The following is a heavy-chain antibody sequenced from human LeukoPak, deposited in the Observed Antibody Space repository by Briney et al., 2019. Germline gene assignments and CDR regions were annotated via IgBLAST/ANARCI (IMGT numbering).Heavy chain of an antibody. CDR3: ARDPEVGATYYYYYMDV. D-gene: IGHD1-26*01. V-gene: IGHV3-48*01. Sequence: GGSLRLSCAASGFTFSSYSMNWVRQAPGKGLEWVSYISSSSSTIYYADSVKGRFTISRDNAKNSLYLQMNSLRAEDTAVYYCARDPEVGATYYYYYMDVWGKGTTVTVSS. J-gene: IGHJ6*03. CDR1: GFTFSSYS. CDR2: ISSSSSTI.